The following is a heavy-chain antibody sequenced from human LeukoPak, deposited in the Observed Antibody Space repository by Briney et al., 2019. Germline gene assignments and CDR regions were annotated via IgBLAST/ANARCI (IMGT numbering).Heavy chain of an antibody. CDR1: GFTFNTYA. Sequence: GGSLRLSCAASGFTFNTYAMSWFRQAPGKGLEWVSGISGSGGSTYYADSVKGRFTISRDNSKNTLYVQMNSLRAEDTALYYCAKGGSSSRNAFDIWGRGTLVTVSS. CDR2: ISGSGGST. D-gene: IGHD6-13*01. CDR3: AKGGSSSRNAFDI. J-gene: IGHJ3*02. V-gene: IGHV3-23*01.